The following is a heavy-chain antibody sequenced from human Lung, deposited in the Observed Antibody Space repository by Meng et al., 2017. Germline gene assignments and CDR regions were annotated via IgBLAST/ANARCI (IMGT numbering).Heavy chain of an antibody. CDR3: ARDEDISAAGKLFGDY. CDR1: GYNFPDYY. J-gene: IGHJ4*02. CDR2: INPKSGDT. Sequence: QVQTVQSGAEVKKPGASVKVSCKPSGYNFPDYYIHWVRRAPGQGLEWMGRINPKSGDTHYAQKFQARVTMTGDTSISTAYMELSGLRSDDTAMYYCARDEDISAAGKLFGDYWGQGTLVTVSS. D-gene: IGHD6-25*01. V-gene: IGHV1-2*06.